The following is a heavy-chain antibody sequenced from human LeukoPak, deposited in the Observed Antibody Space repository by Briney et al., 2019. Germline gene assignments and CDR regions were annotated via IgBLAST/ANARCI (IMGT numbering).Heavy chain of an antibody. Sequence: GASVKVSCKASGGTFSSYAISWVRQAPGQGLEWMGGIIPIFGTANYAQKFQGRVTITADESTSAAYMELSSLRSEDTAVYYCGIAAAGTRVDYWGQGTLVTVSS. CDR3: GIAAAGTRVDY. D-gene: IGHD6-13*01. CDR1: GGTFSSYA. J-gene: IGHJ4*02. V-gene: IGHV1-69*13. CDR2: IIPIFGTA.